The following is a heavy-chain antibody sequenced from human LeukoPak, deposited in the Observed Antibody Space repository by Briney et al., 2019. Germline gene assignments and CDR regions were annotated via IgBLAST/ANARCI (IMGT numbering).Heavy chain of an antibody. J-gene: IGHJ4*02. Sequence: GRSLRLSCAASGFTFSSYAMHWVRQAPGKGLEWVAVISYDGSNKYYADSVKGRFTISRDNSKNTLYLQMNSLRAEDTAVYYCAKDRDSSGWYVSYYFDYWGQGTLVTVSS. V-gene: IGHV3-30*04. D-gene: IGHD6-19*01. CDR3: AKDRDSSGWYVSYYFDY. CDR2: ISYDGSNK. CDR1: GFTFSSYA.